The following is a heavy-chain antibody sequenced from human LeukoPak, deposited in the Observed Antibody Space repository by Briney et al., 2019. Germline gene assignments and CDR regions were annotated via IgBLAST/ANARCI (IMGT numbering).Heavy chain of an antibody. D-gene: IGHD6-6*01. J-gene: IGHJ3*02. CDR2: ISWNSGDI. CDR1: GFTFDRYA. Sequence: GGSLRLSCAAAGFTFDRYAMPWVRQAPGKGLEWVSGISWNSGDIGYADSVKGRFTFSRDNAKNSLYLQLNTLRAEDTALYYCARDQYSTFDAFDIWGQGTMVTVSS. CDR3: ARDQYSTFDAFDI. V-gene: IGHV3-9*01.